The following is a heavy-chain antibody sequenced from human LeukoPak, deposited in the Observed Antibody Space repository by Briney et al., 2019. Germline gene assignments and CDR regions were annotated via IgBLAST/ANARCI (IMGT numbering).Heavy chain of an antibody. CDR3: ARSYYDRGDAFDI. D-gene: IGHD3-16*01. CDR1: GYSFITYW. CDR2: IYPRDSHS. J-gene: IGHJ3*02. Sequence: GESLKISCTGSGYSFITYWIGWVRQMPGEGLEWMGIIYPRDSHSRYSPSFQGQVTISVDKSISTAYLHWSSLKASDTAMYYCARSYYDRGDAFDIWGQGTMVTVSS. V-gene: IGHV5-51*01.